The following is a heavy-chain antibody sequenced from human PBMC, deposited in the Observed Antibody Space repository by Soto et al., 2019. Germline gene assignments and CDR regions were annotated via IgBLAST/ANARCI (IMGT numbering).Heavy chain of an antibody. CDR2: IYWDDDK. J-gene: IGHJ4*02. V-gene: IGHV2-5*02. D-gene: IGHD3-9*01. CDR1: GFSLSTTEVG. Sequence: QITLKASGPPLVKPTQTLTLTCTFSGFSLSTTEVGVGWIRQPPGKALEWLALIYWDDDKRYSPSLKSRLTITKDTSKNQVGLTMAIMYPVDTATYYCAHRFDWYYFNYWGQGALVTVCS. CDR3: AHRFDWYYFNY.